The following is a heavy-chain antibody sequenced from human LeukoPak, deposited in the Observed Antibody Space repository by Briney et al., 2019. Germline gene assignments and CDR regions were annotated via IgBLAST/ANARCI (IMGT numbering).Heavy chain of an antibody. D-gene: IGHD3-10*01. CDR1: GDSISRHF. CDR2: IYYSGST. V-gene: IGHV4-59*08. CDR3: AGHGKTWFGEYPRPYKWFDL. J-gene: IGHJ5*02. Sequence: SGTLSLTCTVSGDSISRHFWSWIRQPPGKGLEWIGYIYYSGSTNCNPSLRDRVTMSLDTSNNQFSLDLSSVTATDTAVYYCAGHGKTWFGEYPRPYKWFDLWGQGTLVSVSS.